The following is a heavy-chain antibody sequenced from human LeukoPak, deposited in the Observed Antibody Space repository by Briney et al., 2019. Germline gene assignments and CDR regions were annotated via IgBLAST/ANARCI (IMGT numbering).Heavy chain of an antibody. V-gene: IGHV4-39*02. CDR1: GGSISSSTYY. D-gene: IGHD4-17*01. Sequence: SETLSLTSSVSGGSISSSTYYWGWIRQPPGQGLDWIGNIYYSGSTYYNPSLKSRVTISVDTSKNQFSLKLTSVTAADTAVYYCARDYGDYAFDSWGQGTLVTVSS. CDR3: ARDYGDYAFDS. CDR2: IYYSGST. J-gene: IGHJ4*02.